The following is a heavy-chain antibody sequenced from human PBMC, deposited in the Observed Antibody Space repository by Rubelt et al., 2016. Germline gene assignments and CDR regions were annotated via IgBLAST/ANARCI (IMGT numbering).Heavy chain of an antibody. CDR3: ARERSI. CDR1: GFTFSSSW. V-gene: IGHV3-66*01. CDR2: IYAGGGT. J-gene: IGHJ4*02. Sequence: EVQLVESGGDLVQPGGSLRLSCAASGFTFSSSWMSWVRQAPGKGLAWVSVIYAGGGTYYADSVKGRFTISRDNSKNTGYLQMNSLRAEDTAVYYCARERSIWGQGTLVTVSS.